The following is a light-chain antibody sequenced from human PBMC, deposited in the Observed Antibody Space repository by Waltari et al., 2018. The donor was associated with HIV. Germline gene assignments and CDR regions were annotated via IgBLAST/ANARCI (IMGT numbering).Light chain of an antibody. V-gene: IGKV1-39*01. Sequence: DNQVTQTSSSLSASVGDRVPMTCRASQGISIYLNWYQQKPGKAPKLLIYDAAHLQSGVPARFSGSGSGTDFTLTINSVQPEDFATYYCQQNYNNPPTFGEGTKVEIK. CDR3: QQNYNNPPT. J-gene: IGKJ1*01. CDR2: DAA. CDR1: QGISIY.